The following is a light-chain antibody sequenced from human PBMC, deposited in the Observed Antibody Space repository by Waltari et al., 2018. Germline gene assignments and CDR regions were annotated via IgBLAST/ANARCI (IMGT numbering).Light chain of an antibody. J-gene: IGLJ1*01. CDR3: SSYTSSSTRV. CDR1: SSDVGCYNY. CDR2: EVS. Sequence: QSALPQPASVSGSPGQSITISCTGTSSDVGCYNYVYWYQQHPGNAPNLTIYEVSNRPSGVSTRFSGSKSGNTASLTISGLQAEDEADYYCSSYTSSSTRVFGTGTKLTVL. V-gene: IGLV2-14*01.